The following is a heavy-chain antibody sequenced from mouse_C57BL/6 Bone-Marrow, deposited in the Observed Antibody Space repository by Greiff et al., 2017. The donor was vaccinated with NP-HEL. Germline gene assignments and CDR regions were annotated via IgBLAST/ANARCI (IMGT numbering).Heavy chain of an antibody. D-gene: IGHD2-1*01. Sequence: EVQLQQSGPELVKPGASVKISCKASGYTFTDYYMNWVKQSHGKSLEWIGDINPNNGGTSYNQKFKGKATLTVDRSSSTAYMELRSLTSEDSAVYYCARWELDYFDYWGQGTTLTVSS. CDR2: INPNNGGT. V-gene: IGHV1-26*01. CDR1: GYTFTDYY. J-gene: IGHJ2*01. CDR3: ARWELDYFDY.